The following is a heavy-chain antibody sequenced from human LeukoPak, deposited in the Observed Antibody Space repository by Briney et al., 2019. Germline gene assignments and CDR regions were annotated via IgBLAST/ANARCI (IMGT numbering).Heavy chain of an antibody. J-gene: IGHJ3*02. CDR3: ASTLRIAARPQAAFDI. V-gene: IGHV4-59*08. Sequence: SETLSLTCTVSGGSLSNYYWSWIRLPPGKGLEWIGYIYFSGSTNYNPSLKSRLTISVDTSKNQFSLKLSSVTAADTAVYYCASTLRIAARPQAAFDIWGQGTMVTVSS. CDR2: IYFSGST. CDR1: GGSLSNYY. D-gene: IGHD6-6*01.